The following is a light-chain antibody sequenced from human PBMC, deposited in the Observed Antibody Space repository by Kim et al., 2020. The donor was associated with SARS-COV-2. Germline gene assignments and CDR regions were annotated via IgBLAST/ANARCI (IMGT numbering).Light chain of an antibody. J-gene: IGKJ4*01. Sequence: LSPGERATLSCRASQSVGSYLAWYQQKPGQAPRLLIYDASNGATGIPARFSGSGSGTDFTLTISSLEPEDFAVYYCQQRSNWPLTFGGGTKVDIK. CDR1: QSVGSY. CDR3: QQRSNWPLT. V-gene: IGKV3-11*01. CDR2: DAS.